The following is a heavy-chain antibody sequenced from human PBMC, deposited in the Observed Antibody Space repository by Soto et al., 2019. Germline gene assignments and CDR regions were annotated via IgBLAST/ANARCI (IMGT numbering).Heavy chain of an antibody. D-gene: IGHD6-19*01. CDR3: AKGDSSGWYEDAFDI. Sequence: PGGSLRLSCAASGFTFSSYGMHWVRQAPGKGLEWVAVISYDGSNKYYADSVKGRFTISRDNSKNTLYLQMNSLRAEDTAVYYCAKGDSSGWYEDAFDIWGQGTMVTVSS. J-gene: IGHJ3*02. V-gene: IGHV3-30*18. CDR1: GFTFSSYG. CDR2: ISYDGSNK.